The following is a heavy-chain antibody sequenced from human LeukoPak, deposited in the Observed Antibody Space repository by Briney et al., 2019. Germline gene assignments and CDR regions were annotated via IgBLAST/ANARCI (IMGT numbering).Heavy chain of an antibody. CDR3: AKNRGPTTIIAAENDY. CDR1: GFTFSSYA. CDR2: ISGSGGST. Sequence: GGSLRLSCAASGFTFSSYAMSWVRQAPGKGLEWVSAISGSGGSTYYADSVKGRFTISRDNSKNTLYLQMNSLRAEDTAVYYCAKNRGPTTIIAAENDYWGQGTLVTVSS. D-gene: IGHD6-13*01. J-gene: IGHJ4*02. V-gene: IGHV3-23*01.